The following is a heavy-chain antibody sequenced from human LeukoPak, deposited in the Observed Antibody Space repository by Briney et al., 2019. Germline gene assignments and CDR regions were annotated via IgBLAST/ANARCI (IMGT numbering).Heavy chain of an antibody. CDR3: AKEGYCSSTSCFYGMDV. V-gene: IGHV3-23*01. CDR2: ISGSGTST. Sequence: GGSLRLSCAASGFTFSSHAMTWVRQAPGKGLEWVSAISGSGTSTYYADSVKGRFTISRDNSKNTLYMQMISVRVEDTAVYYCAKEGYCSSTSCFYGMDVWGQGTTVTVSS. CDR1: GFTFSSHA. D-gene: IGHD2-2*01. J-gene: IGHJ6*02.